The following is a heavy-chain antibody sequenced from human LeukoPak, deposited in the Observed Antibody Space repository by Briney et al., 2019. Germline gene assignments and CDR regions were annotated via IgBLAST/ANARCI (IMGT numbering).Heavy chain of an antibody. J-gene: IGHJ4*02. Sequence: ASVKVSCKASVYTFTSYYMHWVRQAPGQGLEWMGIINPSGGSTSYAQKFQGRVTMTRDTSTSTVYMELSSLRSEDTAVYYCARAEIEYYFDYWGQGTLVTVSS. D-gene: IGHD5-24*01. CDR1: VYTFTSYY. CDR2: INPSGGST. CDR3: ARAEIEYYFDY. V-gene: IGHV1-46*01.